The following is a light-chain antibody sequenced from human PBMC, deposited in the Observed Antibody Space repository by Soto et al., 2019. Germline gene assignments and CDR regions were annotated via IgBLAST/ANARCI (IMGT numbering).Light chain of an antibody. Sequence: EIVMTQSPATLSVSPGERATLSCRASQSVSSNLAWYQQKPGQAPRLLIYGASTRATGIPARFSGSGSGTEFTLTISSLQSEDFAVDYCRQYNNWPQTFGQGT. CDR2: GAS. J-gene: IGKJ1*01. V-gene: IGKV3-15*01. CDR1: QSVSSN. CDR3: RQYNNWPQT.